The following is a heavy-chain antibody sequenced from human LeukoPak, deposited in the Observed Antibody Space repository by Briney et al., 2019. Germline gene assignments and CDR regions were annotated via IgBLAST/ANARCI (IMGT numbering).Heavy chain of an antibody. CDR3: AKNGAYSYEDYFDY. CDR1: GFIFKNYG. J-gene: IGHJ4*02. CDR2: ITGSGTT. Sequence: PGGSLRLSCAASGFIFKNYGMSWVRQAPGKGLEWVSFITGSGTTYYADFVKGRFTISRDNAENTLYLQMNSLRAEDTAIYYCAKNGAYSYEDYFDYWGQGTLVTVSS. D-gene: IGHD5-18*01. V-gene: IGHV3-23*01.